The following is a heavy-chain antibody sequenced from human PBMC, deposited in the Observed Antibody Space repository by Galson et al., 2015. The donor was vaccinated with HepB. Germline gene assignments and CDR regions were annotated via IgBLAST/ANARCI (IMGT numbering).Heavy chain of an antibody. CDR2: ISGSDRFI. V-gene: IGHV3-21*01. CDR3: ARDRGLELRYYFYGMDV. CDR1: GFTFSTYS. J-gene: IGHJ6*02. D-gene: IGHD1-7*01. Sequence: SLRLSCAASGFTFSTYSMNWVRQAPGKGLEWVSSISGSDRFIYYADSVKGRFTISRDNTKNSLYLQMNSLRADDTAVYYCARDRGLELRYYFYGMDVWGQGTTVTVS.